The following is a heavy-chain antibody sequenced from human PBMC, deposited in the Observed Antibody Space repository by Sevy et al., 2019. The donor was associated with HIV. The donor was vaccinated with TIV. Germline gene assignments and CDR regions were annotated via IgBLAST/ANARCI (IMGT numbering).Heavy chain of an antibody. CDR2: INQDGSTK. V-gene: IGHV3-7*01. CDR3: VRAMASADSF. Sequence: GGSLRLSCAASGFTFSSYWMSWVRQAPGKGLEWVANINQDGSTKYYLDSVKGRFTISKDNAKNSVVLQMNSLTAEDTGVYFCVRAMASADSFWGQGTLVTVSS. J-gene: IGHJ4*02. D-gene: IGHD3-10*01. CDR1: GFTFSSYW.